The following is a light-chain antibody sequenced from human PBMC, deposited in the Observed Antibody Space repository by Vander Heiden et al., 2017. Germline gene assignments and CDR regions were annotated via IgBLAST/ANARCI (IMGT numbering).Light chain of an antibody. V-gene: IGKV1-39*01. CDR3: QQSYSSLT. CDR2: AAS. CDR1: QSINTY. J-gene: IGKJ3*01. Sequence: DIQMTQSPSSLSASVGDRVTITCRASQSINTYLNWYQQKPGKAPKLLIYAASSLQSGVPSMFSGSGSGTDFTLTISSLQPEDFATYYCQQSYSSLTFGPGTKVEIK.